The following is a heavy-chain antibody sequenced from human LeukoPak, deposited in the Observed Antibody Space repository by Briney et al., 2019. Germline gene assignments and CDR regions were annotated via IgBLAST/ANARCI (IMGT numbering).Heavy chain of an antibody. CDR2: ISSSSSTI. CDR1: GFTFSSYR. D-gene: IGHD6-19*01. CDR3: ARWQWRR. J-gene: IGHJ4*02. Sequence: SGGSLRLSCAASGFTFSSYRMDWVRQAPGKGVEWVSYISSSSSTIYYADSVKGRFTISRDNAKNSLYLQMNSLRAEDTAVYYCARWQWRRWGQGTLVTVSS. V-gene: IGHV3-48*01.